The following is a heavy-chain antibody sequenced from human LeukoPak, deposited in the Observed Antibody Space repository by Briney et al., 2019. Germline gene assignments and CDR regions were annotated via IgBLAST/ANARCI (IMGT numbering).Heavy chain of an antibody. J-gene: IGHJ6*03. CDR1: GGSISSSSYY. CDR2: IYYSGST. D-gene: IGHD6-19*01. V-gene: IGHV4-39*07. Sequence: PSETLSLTCTVSGGSISSSSYYWGWIRQPPGKGLEWIGNIYYSGSTYYNPSLKGRVTISVDTSKNQFSLKLSSVTAADTAVYYCARVVWEQWLPTGNYYYYMDVWGKGTTVTVSS. CDR3: ARVVWEQWLPTGNYYYYMDV.